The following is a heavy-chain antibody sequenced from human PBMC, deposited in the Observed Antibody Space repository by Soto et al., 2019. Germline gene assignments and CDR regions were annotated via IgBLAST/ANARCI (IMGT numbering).Heavy chain of an antibody. CDR3: ARGPVLLWFGDDDDAFDI. CDR1: GGSISSGGYY. Sequence: QVQLQESGPGLVKPSQTLSLTCTVSGGSISSGGYYWSWIRQHPGKALEWIGYIYYSGSTYYNPSLQSRVTISGDTSKTQFSLKLSSVTAADTAVYYCARGPVLLWFGDDDDAFDIWGQGTMVTVSS. J-gene: IGHJ3*02. D-gene: IGHD3-10*01. V-gene: IGHV4-31*03. CDR2: IYYSGST.